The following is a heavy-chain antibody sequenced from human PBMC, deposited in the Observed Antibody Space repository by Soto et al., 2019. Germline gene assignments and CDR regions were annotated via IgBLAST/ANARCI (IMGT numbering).Heavy chain of an antibody. CDR3: AEDDSSSSRWDYLNC. V-gene: IGHV3-9*01. CDR1: GFTFDDYA. D-gene: IGHD6-6*01. Sequence: PGGSLRLSCAASGFTFDDYAMHWVRQAPGKGLEWVSGISWNSGSIGYADSVKGRFTISRDNAKNSLYLQMNSLRAEDTALYYCAEDDSSSSRWDYLNCWGQETLFTISS. CDR2: ISWNSGSI. J-gene: IGHJ4*02.